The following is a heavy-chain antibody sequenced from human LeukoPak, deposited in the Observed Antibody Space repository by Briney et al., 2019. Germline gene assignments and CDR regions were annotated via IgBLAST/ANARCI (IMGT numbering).Heavy chain of an antibody. D-gene: IGHD3-3*01. J-gene: IGHJ6*02. CDR1: GYTFSTYA. V-gene: IGHV1-3*01. Sequence: ASVKVSCKASGYTFSTYAIHWVRQAPGQRLEWMGWINAGNGNTKYSQKFRDRVTITRDTSASTAYMELSSLRSEDTAVYYCARDSDFWSGADYYYYGMDVWGQGTTVTVSS. CDR3: ARDSDFWSGADYYYYGMDV. CDR2: INAGNGNT.